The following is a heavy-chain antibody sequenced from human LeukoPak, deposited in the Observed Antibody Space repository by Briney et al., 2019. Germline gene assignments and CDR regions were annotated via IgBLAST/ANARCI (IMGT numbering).Heavy chain of an antibody. J-gene: IGHJ5*02. Sequence: ASVKVSCKASGYTFTSYDINWVRQATGQGLEWMGWMNPNSGNTGYAQKFQGRVTMTRNTSISTAYMELSSLRSEDTAVYYCARAPTYDFWSGYYTRYHWFDHWGQGTLVTVSS. CDR1: GYTFTSYD. CDR3: ARAPTYDFWSGYYTRYHWFDH. V-gene: IGHV1-8*01. D-gene: IGHD3-3*01. CDR2: MNPNSGNT.